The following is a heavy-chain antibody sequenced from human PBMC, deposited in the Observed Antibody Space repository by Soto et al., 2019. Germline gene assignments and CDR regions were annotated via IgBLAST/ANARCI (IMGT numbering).Heavy chain of an antibody. CDR2: VNPDGGAT. D-gene: IGHD5-12*01. V-gene: IGHV1-2*02. CDR1: GYTFTDYC. Sequence: ASVKVSCKTSGYTFTDYCIHWLRQAPGQRLEWVGWVNPDGGATHSAQKFQGRVTMTRDTSINTAYMELTRLNSDDTAIYYCARDHSPITAGRAGRDWFDHWGMGNLVTVSS. J-gene: IGHJ5*02. CDR3: ARDHSPITAGRAGRDWFDH.